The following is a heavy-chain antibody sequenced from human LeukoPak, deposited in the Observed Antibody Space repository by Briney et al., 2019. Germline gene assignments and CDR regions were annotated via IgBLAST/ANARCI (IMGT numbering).Heavy chain of an antibody. CDR1: GGSISSSSYY. V-gene: IGHV4-39*01. J-gene: IGHJ3*02. CDR2: IYYSGST. Sequence: PSETLSLTCTVSGGSISSSSYYWGWIRQPPGKGLEWIGSIYYSGSTSYNPSLKSRVTISVDTSKNQFSLKLSSVTAADTAVYYCARGYGDYWNDAFDIWGQGTMVTVSS. CDR3: ARGYGDYWNDAFDI. D-gene: IGHD4-17*01.